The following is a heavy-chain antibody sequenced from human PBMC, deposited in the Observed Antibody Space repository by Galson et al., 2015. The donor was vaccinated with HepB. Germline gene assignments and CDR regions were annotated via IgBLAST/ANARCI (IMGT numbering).Heavy chain of an antibody. CDR1: GGSFSGYY. CDR3: ARGAHCSSTSCSRSYWYFDL. V-gene: IGHV4-34*01. D-gene: IGHD2-2*01. Sequence: ETLSLTCAVYGGSFSGYYWSWIRQPPGKGLEWIGEINHSGSTNYNPSLKSRVTISVDTSKNQFSLKLSSVTAADTAVYYCARGAHCSSTSCSRSYWYFDLWGRGTLVTVSS. CDR2: INHSGST. J-gene: IGHJ2*01.